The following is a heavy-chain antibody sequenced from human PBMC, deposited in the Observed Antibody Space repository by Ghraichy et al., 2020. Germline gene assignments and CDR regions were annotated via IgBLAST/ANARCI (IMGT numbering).Heavy chain of an antibody. CDR3: ARDGSRSSGWYDY. D-gene: IGHD6-19*01. Sequence: SETLSLTCTVSGGSISSYYWSLIRQHPRKKLQWSGYIYYSGSTNYNTSLKSRVTISVDTSKNQFSLKLSSVTAADTAVYYCARDGSRSSGWYDYWGQGTLVTVSS. CDR2: IYYSGST. V-gene: IGHV4-59*01. CDR1: GGSISSYY. J-gene: IGHJ4*02.